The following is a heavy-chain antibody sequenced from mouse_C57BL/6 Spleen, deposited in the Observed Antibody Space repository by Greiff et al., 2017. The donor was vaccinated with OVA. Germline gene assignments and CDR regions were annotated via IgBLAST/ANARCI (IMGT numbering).Heavy chain of an antibody. CDR2: IHPNSGST. D-gene: IGHD1-1*01. CDR3: AREVDYGSSLVDFDV. J-gene: IGHJ1*03. V-gene: IGHV1-64*01. CDR1: GYTFTSYW. Sequence: QVQLQQPGAELVKPGASVKLSCKASGYTFTSYWMHWVKQRPGQGLEWIGMIHPNSGSTNYNEKFKSKATLTVDKSSSTAYMQLSSLTSEDSAVYYCAREVDYGSSLVDFDVWGTGTTVTVSS.